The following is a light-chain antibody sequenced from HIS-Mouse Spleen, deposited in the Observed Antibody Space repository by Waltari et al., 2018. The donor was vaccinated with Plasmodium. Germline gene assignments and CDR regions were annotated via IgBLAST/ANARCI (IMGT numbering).Light chain of an antibody. V-gene: IGKV3-15*01. CDR3: QQYNNWPFT. J-gene: IGKJ3*01. Sequence: EIVMTQSPATLSVSQGERATLSCRASQSVSRNLAWYQQKPGQAPRLLIYGASTRATGIPARFSGSGSGTEFTLTISSLQSEDFAVYYCQQYNNWPFTFGPGTKVDIK. CDR2: GAS. CDR1: QSVSRN.